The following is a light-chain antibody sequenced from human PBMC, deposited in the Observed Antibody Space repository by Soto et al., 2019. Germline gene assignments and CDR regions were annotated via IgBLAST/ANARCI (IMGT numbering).Light chain of an antibody. CDR3: QQYGT. CDR2: DAS. J-gene: IGKJ1*01. V-gene: IGKV1-5*01. CDR1: QSVSGW. Sequence: DIQMTHSPSTLSASVGYSFTITCRASQSVSGWLAWYQQKPGKAPKLLIYDASTLARGVPSRFSGSGSGTEFTLTISNLQHDDFATYYCQQYGTFGQGTKVDIK.